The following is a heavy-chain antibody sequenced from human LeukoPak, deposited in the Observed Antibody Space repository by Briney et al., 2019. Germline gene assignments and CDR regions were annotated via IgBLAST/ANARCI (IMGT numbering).Heavy chain of an antibody. CDR1: GFTFTNHG. CDR3: ARSVTIIATRFDP. CDR2: IWYDGSNK. J-gene: IGHJ5*02. Sequence: GGSLRLSCAASGFTFTNHGMHWVRQAPGKGLEWVAIIWYDGSNKYYADSVKGRLTISRDNSKNTVYLQMNSLRAEDTAVYYCARSVTIIATRFDPWGQGTLVTVSS. V-gene: IGHV3-33*01. D-gene: IGHD3-10*01.